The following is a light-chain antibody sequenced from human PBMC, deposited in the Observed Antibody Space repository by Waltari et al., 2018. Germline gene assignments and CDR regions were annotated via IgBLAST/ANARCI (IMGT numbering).Light chain of an antibody. Sequence: DIKMTQSPSSLSASVGARVTITCRASQSISSYLNWYQQKPGKAPKLLIYASSSLQSGVPSRFSGSGSGTDFTLTISSLQPEDFATYYCQQSYSTPWTFGQGTKVEIK. CDR1: QSISSY. J-gene: IGKJ1*01. CDR2: ASS. CDR3: QQSYSTPWT. V-gene: IGKV1-39*01.